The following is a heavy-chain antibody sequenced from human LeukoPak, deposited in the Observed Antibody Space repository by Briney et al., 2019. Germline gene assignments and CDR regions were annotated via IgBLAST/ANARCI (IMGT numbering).Heavy chain of an antibody. D-gene: IGHD5-24*01. V-gene: IGHV1-69*05. Sequence: SVKVSCKASGGTFSSYAISWVRQAPGQGLEWMGGIIPILGTANYAQKFQGRVTITTDESTSTAYMELSSLRSEDTAVYYCARHYNGGYYFDYWGQGTLVTVSS. CDR1: GGTFSSYA. CDR2: IIPILGTA. CDR3: ARHYNGGYYFDY. J-gene: IGHJ4*02.